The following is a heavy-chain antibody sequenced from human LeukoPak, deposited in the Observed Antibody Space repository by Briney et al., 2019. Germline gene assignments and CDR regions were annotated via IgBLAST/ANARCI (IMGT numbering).Heavy chain of an antibody. Sequence: PSETLSLTCTVSGGSISSGSYYWSWIRQPAGKGLEWIGRIYTSGSTNYNPSLKSRVTISVDTSKNQFSLKLSSVTAADTAVYYCAMGSGSYLNWGQGTLVTVSS. CDR3: AMGSGSYLN. V-gene: IGHV4-61*02. CDR2: IYTSGST. J-gene: IGHJ4*02. D-gene: IGHD1-26*01. CDR1: GGSISSGSYY.